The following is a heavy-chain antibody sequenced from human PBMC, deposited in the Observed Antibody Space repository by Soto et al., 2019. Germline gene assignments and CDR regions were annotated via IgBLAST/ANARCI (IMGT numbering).Heavy chain of an antibody. CDR1: GYSFTSYW. CDR3: ARPREAGKYYYGVDV. D-gene: IGHD6-19*01. Sequence: GESLKISCKGSGYSFTSYWISWVRQMPGKSLEWMGRIDPSDSYTNYSPSFQGQVTISADKSISTAYLQWSSLKASDTAMYYCARPREAGKYYYGVDVWGQGTTVTVSS. CDR2: IDPSDSYT. V-gene: IGHV5-10-1*04. J-gene: IGHJ6*02.